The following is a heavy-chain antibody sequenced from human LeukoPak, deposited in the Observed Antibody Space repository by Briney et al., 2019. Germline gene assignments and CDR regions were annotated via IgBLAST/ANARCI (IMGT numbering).Heavy chain of an antibody. CDR1: GFTFSSYD. D-gene: IGHD3-10*01. J-gene: IGHJ6*03. V-gene: IGHV3-13*01. CDR3: ARSRKYYYGSGSYSVDYYYYYMDV. CDR2: IGTAGDT. Sequence: GGSLRLSCAASGFTFSSYDMHWVRQATGKGVEWVSAIGTAGDTYYPGSVKGRFTISRENAKNSLYLQMNSLRAGDTAVYYCARSRKYYYGSGSYSVDYYYYYMDVWGKGTTVTISS.